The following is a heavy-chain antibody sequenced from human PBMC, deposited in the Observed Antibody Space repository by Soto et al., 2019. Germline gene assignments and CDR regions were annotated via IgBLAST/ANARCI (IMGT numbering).Heavy chain of an antibody. CDR2: VYSTGGT. V-gene: IGHV4-4*07. CDR3: ARDLSGTGLDI. J-gene: IGHJ6*02. CDR1: GDSIGRFY. D-gene: IGHD1-26*01. Sequence: SETLSLTCNVSGDSIGRFYWSWIRQSAEKGLEWIGRVYSTGGTAYNPALKGRVTISLDRSNNHVSLEMKSVTPADTAVYFCARDLSGTGLDIWGRGTRVT.